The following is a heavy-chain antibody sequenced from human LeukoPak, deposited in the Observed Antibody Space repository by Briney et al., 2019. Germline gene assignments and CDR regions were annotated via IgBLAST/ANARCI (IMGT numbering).Heavy chain of an antibody. J-gene: IGHJ4*02. V-gene: IGHV3-33*08. CDR2: IWYDGSNK. CDR3: ARTNERYGNYNLFDY. D-gene: IGHD4-11*01. Sequence: GGSLRLSCAASGFTFSSYSMNWVRQAPDKGLEWVAVIWYDGSNKYYADSVKGRFTISRDNSENTLYLQMNSLRAEDTAVYYCARTNERYGNYNLFDYWGQGTLVTVSS. CDR1: GFTFSSYS.